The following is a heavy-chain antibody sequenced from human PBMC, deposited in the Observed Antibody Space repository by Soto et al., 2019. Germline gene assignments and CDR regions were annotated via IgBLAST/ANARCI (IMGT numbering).Heavy chain of an antibody. D-gene: IGHD6-13*01. Sequence: SVKVSCKASGGTFSSYAISWVRQAPGQGLEWMGGIIPIFGTANYVQKFQGRVTITADKSTSTAYMELSSLRSEDTAVYYCARPIYSSSWLGYYWGQGTLVTVSS. J-gene: IGHJ4*02. CDR2: IIPIFGTA. V-gene: IGHV1-69*06. CDR3: ARPIYSSSWLGYY. CDR1: GGTFSSYA.